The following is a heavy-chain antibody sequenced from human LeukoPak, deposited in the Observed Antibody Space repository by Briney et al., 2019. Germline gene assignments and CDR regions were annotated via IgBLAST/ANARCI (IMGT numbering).Heavy chain of an antibody. Sequence: SETLSLTCAVYGGSFSGYYWSWIRQPPGKGLEWIGEINHSGSTNYNPSLKSRVTISVDKSKNQFSLKLSSVTAADTAVYYCARVSHDFWSGYDYWGQGTLVTVSS. D-gene: IGHD3-3*01. CDR2: INHSGST. J-gene: IGHJ4*02. V-gene: IGHV4-34*01. CDR1: GGSFSGYY. CDR3: ARVSHDFWSGYDY.